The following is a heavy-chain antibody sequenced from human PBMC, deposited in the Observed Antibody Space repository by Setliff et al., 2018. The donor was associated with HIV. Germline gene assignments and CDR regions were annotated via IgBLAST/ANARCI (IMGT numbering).Heavy chain of an antibody. Sequence: SETLSLTCTVSGGSISSYYWSWIRQPPGKGLEWIGNIYYSGSTYYNPSLKSRVTISVDTSKNQFSLKLSSVTAADTAVYYCAKDKGQKYADYWGQGTMVTVSS. CDR3: AKDKGQKYADY. CDR2: IYYSGST. D-gene: IGHD3-10*01. J-gene: IGHJ4*02. CDR1: GGSISSYY. V-gene: IGHV4-59*04.